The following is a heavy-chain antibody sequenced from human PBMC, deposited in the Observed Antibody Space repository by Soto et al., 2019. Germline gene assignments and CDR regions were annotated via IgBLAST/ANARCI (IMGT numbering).Heavy chain of an antibody. CDR2: TYYRSKWYN. V-gene: IGHV6-1*01. CDR3: ARDSTMGATPNDAFDI. D-gene: IGHD1-26*01. J-gene: IGHJ3*02. CDR1: GDSVSSNSAA. Sequence: QTLSLTCAISGDSVSSNSAAWNWIRQSPSRGLEWLGRTYYRSKWYNDYAVSVKSRITINPDASKNQFSLQLNSVTPEDTAVYYFARDSTMGATPNDAFDIWGQGTMVT.